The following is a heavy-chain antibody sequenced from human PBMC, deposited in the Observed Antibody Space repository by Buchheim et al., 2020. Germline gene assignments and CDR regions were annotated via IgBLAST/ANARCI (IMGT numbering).Heavy chain of an antibody. D-gene: IGHD2-15*01. J-gene: IGHJ4*02. Sequence: EVQLLESGGGLVQPGGSLRLSCAASGFTFSSYAVSWVRQAPGKGLEWVSAISGSGGSTYYADSVKGRFTISRDNSKNTLYLQMNSLRAEDTAVYYCAKDYCSGGSCYFLGFEVHDYWGQGTL. CDR2: ISGSGGST. CDR1: GFTFSSYA. V-gene: IGHV3-23*01. CDR3: AKDYCSGGSCYFLGFEVHDY.